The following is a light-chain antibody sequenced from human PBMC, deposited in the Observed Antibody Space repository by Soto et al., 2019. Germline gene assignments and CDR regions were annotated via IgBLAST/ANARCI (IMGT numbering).Light chain of an antibody. CDR2: EVS. V-gene: IGLV2-14*01. CDR1: GSDVGGYNY. CDR3: SSYTSSTTVI. J-gene: IGLJ2*01. Sequence: QAVVTQPASVSGSPGQSITISCTGTGSDVGGYNYVSWHQQHPGKAPKLMIYEVSNRPSGVSNRFSGSKSGNTASLTISGIQAEDEADYYCSSYTSSTTVIFGGGTKVTVL.